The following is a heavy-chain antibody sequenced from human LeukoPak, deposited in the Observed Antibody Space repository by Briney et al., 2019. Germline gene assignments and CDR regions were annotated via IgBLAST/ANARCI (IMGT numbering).Heavy chain of an antibody. CDR1: GYTFTGYY. D-gene: IGHD3-22*01. CDR2: INPNSGGT. Sequence: ASVKVSCKASGYTFTGYYMHWVRQAPGQGLEWMGWINPNSGGTNYAQKLQGRVTMTTDTSTSTAYMELRSLRSDDTAVYYCARVCPRGYYYDSSGYHYFDYWGQGTLVTVSS. V-gene: IGHV1-2*02. J-gene: IGHJ4*02. CDR3: ARVCPRGYYYDSSGYHYFDY.